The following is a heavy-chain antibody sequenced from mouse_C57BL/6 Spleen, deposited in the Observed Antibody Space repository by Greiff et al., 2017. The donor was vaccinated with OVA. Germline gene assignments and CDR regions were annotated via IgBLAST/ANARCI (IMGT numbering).Heavy chain of an antibody. V-gene: IGHV1-81*01. Sequence: QVQLQQSGAELARPGASVKLSCKASGYTFTSYGISWVKQRPGQGLEWIGEIYPRSGNTYYNEKFKGKATLTADKSSSTAYMELRSLTSEDSAVYFCARGRREDGYYVLDYWGQGTTLTVSS. CDR3: ARGRREDGYYVLDY. D-gene: IGHD2-3*01. CDR2: IYPRSGNT. CDR1: GYTFTSYG. J-gene: IGHJ2*01.